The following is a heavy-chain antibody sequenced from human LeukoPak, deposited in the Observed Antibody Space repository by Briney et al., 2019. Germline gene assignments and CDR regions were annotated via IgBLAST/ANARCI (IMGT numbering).Heavy chain of an antibody. V-gene: IGHV4-59*01. CDR3: ARGDPGIAAE. Sequence: SETLSLPCTVSCGSISSYYWSWIRQPPGKGLEWIGYIYYSGSTKYNPSLKSRVTISVDTSKNQFSLKLSSVTAADTAVYYCARGDPGIAAEWGQGTLVTVSS. D-gene: IGHD6-13*01. J-gene: IGHJ4*02. CDR2: IYYSGST. CDR1: CGSISSYY.